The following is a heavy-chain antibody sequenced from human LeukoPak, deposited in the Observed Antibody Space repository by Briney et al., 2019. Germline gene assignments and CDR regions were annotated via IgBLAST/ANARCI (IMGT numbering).Heavy chain of an antibody. CDR1: GGSVSSYC. V-gene: IGHV4-59*08. CDR2: FYYSGST. J-gene: IGHJ4*02. Sequence: PSETLSLTCTVSGGSVSSYCWSWIRQPPGKGLEWIAYFYYSGSTNYNPSLKSRVTMSLDTSKNHFSLKLSSVNASDTAVHYCASSPDYGEGVFHYWGQGTLVTVSS. D-gene: IGHD4-17*01. CDR3: ASSPDYGEGVFHY.